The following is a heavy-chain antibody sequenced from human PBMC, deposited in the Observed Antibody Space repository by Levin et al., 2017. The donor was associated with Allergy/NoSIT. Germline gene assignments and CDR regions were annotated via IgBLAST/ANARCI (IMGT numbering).Heavy chain of an antibody. CDR2: IYYSGST. CDR3: ARDEYYYDSSGYYVY. J-gene: IGHJ4*02. CDR1: GGSISSYY. Sequence: PSETLSLTCTVSGGSISSYYWSWIRQPPGKGLEWIGYIYYSGSTNYNPSLKSRVTISVDTSKNQFSLKLSSVTAADTAVYYCARDEYYYDSSGYYVYWGQGTLVTVSS. V-gene: IGHV4-59*01. D-gene: IGHD3-22*01.